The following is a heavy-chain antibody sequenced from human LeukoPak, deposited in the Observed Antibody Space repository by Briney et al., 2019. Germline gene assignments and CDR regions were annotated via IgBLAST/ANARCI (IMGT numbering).Heavy chain of an antibody. D-gene: IGHD5-12*01. J-gene: IGHJ3*02. V-gene: IGHV4-59*01. CDR2: IYYSGGN. Sequence: SETLSLTCTLSLGSLSSYYLSWIRQPAGTGRGWLRDIYYSGGNNYKPSLMSRVTISVDTSKNQFSLKLRSVTAADTAVYYCARYVLSFNYSGYDHDAFDIWGQGTMVSVSS. CDR1: LGSLSSYY. CDR3: ARYVLSFNYSGYDHDAFDI.